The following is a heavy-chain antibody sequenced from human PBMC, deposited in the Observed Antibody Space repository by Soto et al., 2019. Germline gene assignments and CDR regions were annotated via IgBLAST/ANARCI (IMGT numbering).Heavy chain of an antibody. CDR3: ANRGWVSVLRYFDWRGGMDV. CDR2: ISGSGGST. J-gene: IGHJ6*02. Sequence: GGSLRLSCAASGFTFSSYAMSWVRQAPGKGLEWVSAISGSGGSTYYADSVKGRFTISRDNSKNTLYLQMNSLRAEDTAVYYCANRGWVSVLRYFDWRGGMDVWSQGTTVTVSS. CDR1: GFTFSSYA. V-gene: IGHV3-23*01. D-gene: IGHD3-9*01.